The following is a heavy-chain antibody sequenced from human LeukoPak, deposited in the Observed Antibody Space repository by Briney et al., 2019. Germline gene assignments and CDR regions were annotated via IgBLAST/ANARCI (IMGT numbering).Heavy chain of an antibody. CDR2: ISGSGGNT. V-gene: IGHV3-23*01. J-gene: IGHJ5*02. CDR3: VKGKSILYGP. Sequence: GGSLRLSCAASGFTFSSYAMSWVRQAPEKGLEWVSGISGSGGNTYYADSVKGRFTISRDNSVSTLYLQMNSLRAEDTALYYCVKGKSILYGPWGQGTLVTVSS. D-gene: IGHD2-8*01. CDR1: GFTFSSYA.